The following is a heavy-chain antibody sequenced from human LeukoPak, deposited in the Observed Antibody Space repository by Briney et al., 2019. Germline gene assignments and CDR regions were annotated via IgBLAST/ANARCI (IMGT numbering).Heavy chain of an antibody. Sequence: GESLKISCKGSGYSFATYWIGWVRQMPGRGLEWMGIIYPGDSDTRYSPSFQGQVTISADKSISTAYLQWSSLKASDTAMYYCARQFRDSSGYYSYYFDYWGQGTLVTVSS. CDR2: IYPGDSDT. D-gene: IGHD3-22*01. J-gene: IGHJ4*02. V-gene: IGHV5-51*01. CDR1: GYSFATYW. CDR3: ARQFRDSSGYYSYYFDY.